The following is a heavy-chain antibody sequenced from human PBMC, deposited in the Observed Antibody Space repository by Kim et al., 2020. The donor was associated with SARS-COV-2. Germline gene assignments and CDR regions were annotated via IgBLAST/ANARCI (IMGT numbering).Heavy chain of an antibody. CDR2: ISSSSSYI. J-gene: IGHJ6*02. CDR3: ARDVPTHPHITMIVVDNGYYGMDV. V-gene: IGHV3-21*01. Sequence: GGSLRLSCAASGFTFSSYSMNWVRQAPGKGLEWVSSISSSSSYIYYADSVKGRFTISRDNAKNSLYLQMNSLRAEDTAVYYCARDVPTHPHITMIVVDNGYYGMDVWGQGTTVTVSS. D-gene: IGHD3-22*01. CDR1: GFTFSSYS.